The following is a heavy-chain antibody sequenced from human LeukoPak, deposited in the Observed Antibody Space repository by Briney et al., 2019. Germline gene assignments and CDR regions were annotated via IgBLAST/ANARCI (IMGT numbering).Heavy chain of an antibody. CDR2: IKQDGSEK. CDR1: GFTFSSYW. V-gene: IGHV3-7*03. J-gene: IGHJ2*01. D-gene: IGHD3-22*01. Sequence: PGGSLRLSCAASGFTFSSYWMSWVRQAPGKGLEWVANIKQDGSEKYYVDSVKGRFTISRENAKNSLYLQVNSLSAEDTAVYYCARSNSSGYDNWYFELWARGTLVTVSS. CDR3: ARSNSSGYDNWYFEL.